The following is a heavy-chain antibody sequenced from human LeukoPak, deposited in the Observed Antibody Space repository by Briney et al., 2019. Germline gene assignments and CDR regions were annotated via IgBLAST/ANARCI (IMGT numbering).Heavy chain of an antibody. J-gene: IGHJ4*02. D-gene: IGHD6-13*01. Sequence: GSLRLSCAASGFTFSSYWMHWVRQAPGKGLVWVSRTNSDGSSTSYADSVKGRFTISRDNAKNTLYLQINSLRAEDTAVYYCASPGAAGTEWGQGTLVTVSS. CDR2: TNSDGSST. CDR3: ASPGAAGTE. CDR1: GFTFSSYW. V-gene: IGHV3-74*01.